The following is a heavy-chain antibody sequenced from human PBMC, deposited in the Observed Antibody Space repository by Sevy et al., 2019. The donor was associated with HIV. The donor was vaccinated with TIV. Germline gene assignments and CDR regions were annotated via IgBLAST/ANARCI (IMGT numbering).Heavy chain of an antibody. CDR3: AGWRGTRVTMMVVVVTGYFYY. Sequence: SETLSLTCAVYGGSFSGYSWNWIRQPPGKGLEWIGEINHSGNTNYNPSLKSRVTISIDASKNEVSLKVTSVTAADTAVYYCAGWRGTRVTMMVVVVTGYFYYWGQGTPVTVSS. D-gene: IGHD3-22*01. V-gene: IGHV4-34*01. J-gene: IGHJ4*02. CDR2: INHSGNT. CDR1: GGSFSGYS.